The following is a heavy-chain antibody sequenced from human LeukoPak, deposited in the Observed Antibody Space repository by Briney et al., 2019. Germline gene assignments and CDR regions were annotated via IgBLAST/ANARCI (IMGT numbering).Heavy chain of an antibody. CDR1: GFSLSTSGVG. CDR3: AQAYSRSWYLNWFDP. Sequence: SGPTLVNPTQTLTLTCTFSGFSLSTSGVGVGWIRQPPGKALEWLALIYWDDDKRYSPSLKSRLTITKDTSKNQVVLTMTNIDPVDTATYYCAQAYSRSWYLNWFDPWGQGTLVTVSP. J-gene: IGHJ5*02. D-gene: IGHD6-13*01. CDR2: IYWDDDK. V-gene: IGHV2-5*02.